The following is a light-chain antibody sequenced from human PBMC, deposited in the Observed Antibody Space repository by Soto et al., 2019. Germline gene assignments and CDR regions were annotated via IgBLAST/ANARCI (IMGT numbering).Light chain of an antibody. CDR1: QGIGVY. CDR2: AAS. CDR3: QKYNSAPLT. J-gene: IGKJ4*01. V-gene: IGKV1-27*01. Sequence: DIPMTQSPSSLSASLGDRVTITCRASQGIGVYLAWVQQKPGKVPKLLIYAASTLQSGVPSRFSDSGSGTDFTLTISSLQPEDFATYYCQKYNSAPLTFGGGTKVEIK.